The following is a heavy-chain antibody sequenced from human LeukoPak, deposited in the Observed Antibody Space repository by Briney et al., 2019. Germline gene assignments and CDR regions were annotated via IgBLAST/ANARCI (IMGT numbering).Heavy chain of an antibody. CDR3: ARHIAWFGEQYYFQH. D-gene: IGHD3-10*01. CDR1: GFIVSSNY. CDR2: IYSGGST. Sequence: GGSLRLSCAASGFIVSSNYMSWVRQAPGKGLEWVSIIYSGGSTYYADSVKGRFTISRDNSKSTLFLQMNSLRAEDTAVYYCARHIAWFGEQYYFQHWGQGTLVTVSS. V-gene: IGHV3-53*01. J-gene: IGHJ1*01.